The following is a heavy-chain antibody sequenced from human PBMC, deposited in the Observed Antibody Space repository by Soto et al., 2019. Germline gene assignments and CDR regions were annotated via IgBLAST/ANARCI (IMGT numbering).Heavy chain of an antibody. D-gene: IGHD3-10*01. J-gene: IGHJ4*02. Sequence: EVQLLESVGGLVQPGGSLRLSCAASGFTCNNYAMTWVRQAPGKGLEWVSAISGGGDTTSYADSVKGRFTVSRDGSKNTLYLQMSSLRAEDTALYYCAKGRGGSGSLTPRVDFWGQGTLVTVSS. CDR2: ISGGGDTT. V-gene: IGHV3-23*01. CDR1: GFTCNNYA. CDR3: AKGRGGSGSLTPRVDF.